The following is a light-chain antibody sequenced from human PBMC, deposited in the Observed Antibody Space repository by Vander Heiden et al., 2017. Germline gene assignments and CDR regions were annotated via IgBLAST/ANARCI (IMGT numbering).Light chain of an antibody. CDR3: QQYNSYSWT. Sequence: DIQMTQSPSTLSASVGDRVTIHCRAIQSISSWLAWYQQKPGKAPKLLIYKASSLESGVPSRFSGSGSGTEFTLTISSLQPDDFATYYCQQYNSYSWTFGQGTKVEIK. CDR1: QSISSW. J-gene: IGKJ1*01. V-gene: IGKV1-5*03. CDR2: KAS.